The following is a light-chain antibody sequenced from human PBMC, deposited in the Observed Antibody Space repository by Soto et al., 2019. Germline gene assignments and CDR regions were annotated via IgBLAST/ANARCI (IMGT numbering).Light chain of an antibody. V-gene: IGKV3-15*01. CDR3: HQRSNWPPT. Sequence: EIVMTQPPATLSVSPGERATLSCRASQSVGSNLAWYQQKPGQAPRLLIYGASTRATGIPARFSGSGSGTDFTLTISSLQPEDFAVYYCHQRSNWPPTFGGGTKVDIK. CDR2: GAS. J-gene: IGKJ4*01. CDR1: QSVGSN.